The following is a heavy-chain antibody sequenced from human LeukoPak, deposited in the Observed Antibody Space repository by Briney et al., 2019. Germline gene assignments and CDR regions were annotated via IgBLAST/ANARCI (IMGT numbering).Heavy chain of an antibody. V-gene: IGHV4-59*01. Sequence: SETLSLTCTVSGGSISSYYWSWIRQTPGKGLEWIGYVSYSGSTNYNPSLKSRVNISGDTSKNQFSLNLRSVTAADTAVYYCARETANVFDIWGQGTMVTVSS. CDR3: ARETANVFDI. CDR2: VSYSGST. CDR1: GGSISSYY. D-gene: IGHD6-25*01. J-gene: IGHJ3*02.